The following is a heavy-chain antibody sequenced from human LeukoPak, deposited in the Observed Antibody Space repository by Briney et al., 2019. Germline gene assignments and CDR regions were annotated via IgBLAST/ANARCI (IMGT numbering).Heavy chain of an antibody. CDR3: ARDLLSTAGYFDY. CDR1: GGSISSYY. V-gene: IGHV4-59*01. J-gene: IGHJ4*02. CDR2: IYYSGST. Sequence: PWETLTLTCTVSGGSISSYYWSWIRQPPGKGLEWIGYIYYSGSTNYNPSLKRRVTISVDTSKNQCSLNLSSVTAADTAVYYCARDLLSTAGYFDYWGQGTL.